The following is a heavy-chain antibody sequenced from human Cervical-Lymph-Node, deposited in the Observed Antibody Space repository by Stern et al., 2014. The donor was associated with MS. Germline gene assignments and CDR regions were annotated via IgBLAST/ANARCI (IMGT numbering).Heavy chain of an antibody. CDR1: GFTFSDYY. CDR2: ISSSGSSI. D-gene: IGHD6-19*01. J-gene: IGHJ3*02. V-gene: IGHV3-11*01. CDR3: ARSHSKWLVHDAFDI. Sequence: VQLVESGGGVVTPGGSLRLSCAASGFTFSDYYMSWIRQVPGKGLEWVSSISSSGSSIYYADSAKGRFTISRDNAKNSLYLQMNSLRAEDTAVYYCARSHSKWLVHDAFDIWGQGTMVSVSS.